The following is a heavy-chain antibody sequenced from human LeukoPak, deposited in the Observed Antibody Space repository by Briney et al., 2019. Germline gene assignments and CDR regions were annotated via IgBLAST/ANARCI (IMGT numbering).Heavy chain of an antibody. Sequence: PGGSLRLSCAASGFTFSSYGMHWVRQAPGKGLEWVAFIRYDGSNKYYADSVKGRFTISRDNSKNTLYLQMNSLRAEDTAVYYCARDWDYAFDYWGQGTLVTVSS. V-gene: IGHV3-30*02. D-gene: IGHD4-17*01. CDR1: GFTFSSYG. CDR3: ARDWDYAFDY. CDR2: IRYDGSNK. J-gene: IGHJ4*02.